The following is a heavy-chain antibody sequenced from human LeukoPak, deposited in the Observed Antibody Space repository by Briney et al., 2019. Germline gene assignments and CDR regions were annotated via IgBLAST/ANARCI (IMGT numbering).Heavy chain of an antibody. CDR2: ISDSGDNT. J-gene: IGHJ4*02. CDR3: AKANSITIFGVISPVDY. CDR1: GFTFSDYG. D-gene: IGHD3-3*01. V-gene: IGHV3-23*01. Sequence: GGSLRLSCAASGFTFSDYGMVWVRQAPDKGLEWVSTISDSGDNTYYADSVKGRFTISRDNSKNTLYLQMNSLRAEDTAVYYCAKANSITIFGVISPVDYWGQGTLVTVSS.